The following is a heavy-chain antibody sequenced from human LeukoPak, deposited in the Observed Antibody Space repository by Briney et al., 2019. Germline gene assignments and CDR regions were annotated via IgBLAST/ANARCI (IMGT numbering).Heavy chain of an antibody. CDR1: GGTFSSYA. Sequence: SVKVSCKASGGTFSSYAISWVREAPGQGLEWMGGIIPIFGTANYAQKFQGRVTITADESTSTAYMELSSLRSEDTAVYYCATAAGTGTYYFDYWGQGTLVTVSS. CDR2: IIPIFGTA. V-gene: IGHV1-69*01. J-gene: IGHJ4*02. D-gene: IGHD6-13*01. CDR3: ATAAGTGTYYFDY.